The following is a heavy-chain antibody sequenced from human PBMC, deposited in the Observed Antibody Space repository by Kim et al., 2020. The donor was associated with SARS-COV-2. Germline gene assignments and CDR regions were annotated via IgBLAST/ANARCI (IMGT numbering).Heavy chain of an antibody. Sequence: GGSLRLSCAASGFTFSSYWMHWVRQAPGKGLVWVSRINSDGSSTSYADSVKGRFTISRDNAKNTLYLQMNSLRAEDTAVYYCASYYDFWSGYYTGMSYYYGMDVWGQGTTVTVSS. CDR2: INSDGSST. CDR1: GFTFSSYW. D-gene: IGHD3-3*01. J-gene: IGHJ6*02. CDR3: ASYYDFWSGYYTGMSYYYGMDV. V-gene: IGHV3-74*01.